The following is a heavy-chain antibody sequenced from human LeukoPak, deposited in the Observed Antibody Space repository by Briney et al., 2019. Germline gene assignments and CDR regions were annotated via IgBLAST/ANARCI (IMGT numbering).Heavy chain of an antibody. J-gene: IGHJ3*02. CDR3: ARLSGDPGPEAFDI. D-gene: IGHD1-14*01. V-gene: IGHV4-59*01. CDR1: GGSISSYY. CDR2: IYYSGST. Sequence: SETLSLTCTVSGGSISSYYWSWIRQPPGKGLEWIGYIYYSGSTNYNPSLKSRVTISVDTSKNQFSLKLSSVTAADTAVYYCARLSGDPGPEAFDIWGQGTMATVSS.